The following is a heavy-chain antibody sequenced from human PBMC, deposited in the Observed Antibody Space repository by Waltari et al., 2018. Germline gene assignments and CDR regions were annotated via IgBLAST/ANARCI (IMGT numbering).Heavy chain of an antibody. Sequence: VQLMQSGAEVKKPGSSVKVSCRASGDTFSNYAVSWVRQAPGQGLEWMGGIIPVFGTANYAQKFQGRVTITADESMDTVYMDLSSLRSEDTAMYYCATIRYSTTSSRYYYYYYMDVWGTGTTVTISS. CDR1: GDTFSNYA. D-gene: IGHD2-15*01. CDR2: IIPVFGTA. J-gene: IGHJ6*03. CDR3: ATIRYSTTSSRYYYYYYMDV. V-gene: IGHV1-69*12.